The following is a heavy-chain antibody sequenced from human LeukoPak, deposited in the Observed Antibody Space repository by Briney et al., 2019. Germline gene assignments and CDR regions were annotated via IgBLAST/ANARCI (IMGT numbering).Heavy chain of an antibody. CDR2: INPANGNT. CDR3: ARFRVTVTRVRDGMDV. CDR1: GYPFRSYV. Sequence: ASVKVSCKASGYPFRSYVIHWLRQAPGQNLEWIGWINPANGNTKYSRNFQGRVTITRDTSASTVYMELSSLRSEDTAVYYCARFRVTVTRVRDGMDVWGQGTTVTVSS. D-gene: IGHD4-17*01. V-gene: IGHV1-3*01. J-gene: IGHJ6*02.